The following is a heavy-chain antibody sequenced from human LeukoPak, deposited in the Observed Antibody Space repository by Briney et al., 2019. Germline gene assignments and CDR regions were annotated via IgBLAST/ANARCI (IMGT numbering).Heavy chain of an antibody. CDR3: AREGSDSSGYHPPWVFDY. Sequence: SVKVSCKASGGTFSSYAISWVRQAPGQGLEWMGGIIPIFGTANYAQKFQGRVTITADESTSTAYMELSSLRSEDTAVYYCAREGSDSSGYHPPWVFDYWGQGTLVTVSS. CDR2: IIPIFGTA. V-gene: IGHV1-69*13. J-gene: IGHJ4*02. CDR1: GGTFSSYA. D-gene: IGHD3-22*01.